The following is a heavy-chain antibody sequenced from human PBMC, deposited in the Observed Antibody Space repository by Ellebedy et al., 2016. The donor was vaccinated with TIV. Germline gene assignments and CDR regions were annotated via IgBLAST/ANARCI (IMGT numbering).Heavy chain of an antibody. J-gene: IGHJ6*02. D-gene: IGHD6-19*01. CDR2: INDISSHI. CDR1: GFTFSSYA. CDR3: ARDRSEQWLVLVSYYYYGMDV. V-gene: IGHV3-21*01. Sequence: GESLKISCAASGFTFSSYAMNWVRQAPGKGLEWVSSINDISSHIYYADSLRGRFTISRDNAKNSLFLQMDNLRADDTAVYYCARDRSEQWLVLVSYYYYGMDVWGQGTTVTVSS.